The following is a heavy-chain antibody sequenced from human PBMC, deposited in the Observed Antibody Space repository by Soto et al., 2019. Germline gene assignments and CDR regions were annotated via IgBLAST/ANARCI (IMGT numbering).Heavy chain of an antibody. V-gene: IGHV3-33*01. CDR2: IWYDVINK. D-gene: IGHD1-26*01. Sequence: LSLYCAASVFTFIGNSMHCVRQAPGQGLEWVAVIWYDVINKYYADSVKGRFTISRDNSKNTLYLQMNSLRAEDTAVYYCARDCGGLVGATNIDAFDLWGQGTRVNGS. CDR3: ARDCGGLVGATNIDAFDL. J-gene: IGHJ3*01. CDR1: VFTFIGNS.